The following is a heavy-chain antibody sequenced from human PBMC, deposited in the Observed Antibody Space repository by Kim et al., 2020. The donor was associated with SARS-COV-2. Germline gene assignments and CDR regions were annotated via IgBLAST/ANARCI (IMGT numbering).Heavy chain of an antibody. CDR3: AKGLGGSYYYYYGMDV. CDR2: ISWNSGSI. J-gene: IGHJ6*02. Sequence: GGSLRLSCAASGFTFDDYAMHWVRQAPGNGLEWVSGISWNSGSIGYADSVKGRFTISRDNAKNSLYLQMNSLRAEDTALYYCAKGLGGSYYYYYGMDVWGQGTTVTVSS. CDR1: GFTFDDYA. V-gene: IGHV3-9*01. D-gene: IGHD3-16*01.